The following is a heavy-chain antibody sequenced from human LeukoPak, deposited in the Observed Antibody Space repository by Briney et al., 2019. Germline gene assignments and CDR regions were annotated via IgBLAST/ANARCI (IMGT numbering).Heavy chain of an antibody. CDR2: IYRDGST. V-gene: IGHV3-53*01. J-gene: IGHJ3*02. CDR3: ARPRGYRDAFDI. CDR1: GFTVSSNY. D-gene: IGHD3-16*02. Sequence: PGGSLRLSWAASGFTVSSNYMSWVRRAPGKGLEWVSVIYRDGSTYYADSVKGRFTISRDNSKNTLYLQMNSLRVEDTAVYYCARPRGYRDAFDIWGQGTMVTVSS.